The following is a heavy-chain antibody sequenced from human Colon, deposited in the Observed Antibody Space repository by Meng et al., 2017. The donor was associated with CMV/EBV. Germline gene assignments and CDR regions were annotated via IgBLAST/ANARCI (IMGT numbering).Heavy chain of an antibody. D-gene: IGHD6-13*01. V-gene: IGHV1-2*02. CDR3: VRESWYFDF. CDR2: IYPQDGGT. CDR1: GYIFTANH. J-gene: IGHJ4*02. Sequence: VQVVPSVAEVKTAGASVKVSCKTSGYIFTANHLRWVRQAPGQGLEWMGWIYPQDGGTYFAQKFQDRVTLTRDTSITTAYMELSGLTSDDTAIYYCVRESWYFDFWGGGTLVTVSS.